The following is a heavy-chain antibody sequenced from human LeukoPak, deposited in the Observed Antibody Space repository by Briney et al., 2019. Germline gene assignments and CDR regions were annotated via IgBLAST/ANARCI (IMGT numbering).Heavy chain of an antibody. CDR3: ARVLGYCSSTSCYPDAFDI. CDR2: ISSSSSYT. CDR1: GFTFSDYY. Sequence: PGGSLRLSCAASGFTFSDYYMSWIRQAPGKGLEWVSYISSSSSYTNYADSVKGRFTISRDNAKNSLYLQMNSLRAEDTAVYYCARVLGYCSSTSCYPDAFDIWGQGTMVTVSS. V-gene: IGHV3-11*05. D-gene: IGHD2-2*01. J-gene: IGHJ3*02.